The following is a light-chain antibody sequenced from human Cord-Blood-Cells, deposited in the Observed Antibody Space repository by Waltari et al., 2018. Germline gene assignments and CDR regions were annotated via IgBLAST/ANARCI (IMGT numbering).Light chain of an antibody. CDR1: QSISSY. CDR3: QQNYSTPLT. V-gene: IGKV1-39*01. J-gene: IGKJ4*01. Sequence: DIQMPQPPSSLSASVAARVTITCRASQSISSYLNWYQQKPGKAPKLLIYAASSLQSGVPSRFSGSGSGTDFTLTISSLQPEDFATYYCQQNYSTPLTFGGGTKVEIK. CDR2: AAS.